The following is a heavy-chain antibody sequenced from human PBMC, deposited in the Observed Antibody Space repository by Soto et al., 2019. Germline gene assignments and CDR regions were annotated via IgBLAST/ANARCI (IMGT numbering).Heavy chain of an antibody. CDR3: ARLSGSWKHDY. V-gene: IGHV5-51*01. Sequence: GESLKISCKGSGYSFTNYWIGWVRQMPGKGLEWMGIIYPGDSDTRYSSSFQGQVTISADKSINTAYLQWNSLKASDIAMYYCARLSGSWKHDYWGQGTLVTVSS. J-gene: IGHJ4*02. CDR1: GYSFTNYW. D-gene: IGHD6-13*01. CDR2: IYPGDSDT.